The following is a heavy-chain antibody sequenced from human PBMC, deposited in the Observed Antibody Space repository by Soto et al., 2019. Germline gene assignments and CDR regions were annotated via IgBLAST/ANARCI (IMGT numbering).Heavy chain of an antibody. Sequence: QVQLVESGGGVVQPGRSLRLSCAASGFTFSSYGMHWVRQAPGKGLEWVAVIWYDGRNTYYADSVKGRFTISRDNSKNTRYLQMNSLRAEDTAVYYCATTAYYYDSSGYYFDCWGQGTLVTVSS. J-gene: IGHJ4*02. D-gene: IGHD3-22*01. CDR2: IWYDGRNT. CDR3: ATTAYYYDSSGYYFDC. V-gene: IGHV3-33*01. CDR1: GFTFSSYG.